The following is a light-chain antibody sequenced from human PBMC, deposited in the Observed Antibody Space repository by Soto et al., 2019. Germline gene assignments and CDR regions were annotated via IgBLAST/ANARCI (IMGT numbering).Light chain of an antibody. V-gene: IGLV2-14*01. J-gene: IGLJ1*01. Sequence: QSVLTQPASVSWSPGQSVTVSCTGTSMDVGGYNYVSWYQQHPGKAPKLMIYEVSNRPSGVSNRFSGSKSGNTASLTISGLQAEDEADYYCSSYTSSRPYVFGSGTKVTVL. CDR3: SSYTSSRPYV. CDR2: EVS. CDR1: SMDVGGYNY.